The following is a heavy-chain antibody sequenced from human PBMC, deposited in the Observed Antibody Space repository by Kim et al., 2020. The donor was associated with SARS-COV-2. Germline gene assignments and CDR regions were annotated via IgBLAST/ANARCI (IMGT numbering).Heavy chain of an antibody. V-gene: IGHV7-4-1*02. J-gene: IGHJ1*01. CDR1: GYTFTSYA. Sequence: ASVKVSCKASGYTFTSYAMNWVRQAPGQGLEWMGWINTNTGNPTYAQGFTGRFVFSLDTSVSTAYLQISSLKAEDTAVYYCARDLRPALPSGWPFWPCFQHWGQGTLVTVSS. CDR2: INTNTGNP. D-gene: IGHD6-19*01. CDR3: ARDLRPALPSGWPFWPCFQH.